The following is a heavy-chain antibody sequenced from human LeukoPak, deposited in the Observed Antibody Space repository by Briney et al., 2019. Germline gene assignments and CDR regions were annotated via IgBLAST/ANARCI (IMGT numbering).Heavy chain of an antibody. Sequence: ASVKVSCKASGYTFTSYDINWVRQATGQGLEWMGWISAYNGNTNYAQKLQGRVTMTTDTSTSTAYMELRSLRSDDTAVYYCARDRSDGYGFDYWGQGTLVTVSS. D-gene: IGHD2-21*02. CDR2: ISAYNGNT. CDR1: GYTFTSYD. J-gene: IGHJ4*02. V-gene: IGHV1-18*01. CDR3: ARDRSDGYGFDY.